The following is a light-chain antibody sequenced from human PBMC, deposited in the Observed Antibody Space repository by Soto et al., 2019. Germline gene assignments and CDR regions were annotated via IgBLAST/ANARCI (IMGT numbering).Light chain of an antibody. V-gene: IGKV4-1*01. Sequence: DIVMTQSPDSLTLSLGERATINCKSSQSVFSRFRNKNYSGWFQQKPGQTPRLLIYWASTRESGVSDRFSGSGSETDFTLTIDSLQAEDVAVYYCQQYYTTPTWTFGQGTKVEV. J-gene: IGKJ1*01. CDR3: QQYYTTPTWT. CDR2: WAS. CDR1: QSVFSRFRNKNY.